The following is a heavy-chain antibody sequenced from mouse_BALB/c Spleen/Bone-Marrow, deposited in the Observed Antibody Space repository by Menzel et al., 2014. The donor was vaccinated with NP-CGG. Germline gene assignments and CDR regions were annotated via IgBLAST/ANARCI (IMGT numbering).Heavy chain of an antibody. V-gene: IGHV1-15*01. CDR2: IDPETGGT. Sequence: QVHVKQSGAELVRPGTSVTLSCKASGYTFTDYKMHWVKQTPVHGLEWIGLIDPETGGTAYNQRFKGKAITTADKSSSTAYMDLRSLTSEDSAVYYCTIVAYWGQGTLVTVSA. J-gene: IGHJ3*01. CDR1: GYTFTDYK. CDR3: TIVAY.